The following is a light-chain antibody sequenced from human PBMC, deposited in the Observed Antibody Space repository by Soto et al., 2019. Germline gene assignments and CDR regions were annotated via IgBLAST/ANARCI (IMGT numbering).Light chain of an antibody. CDR2: AVS. Sequence: QSVLTQPASVSGSPGQSITISCTGTSSDFGGYNYVSWYQQHPGKAPQLMIYAVSNRPSGVSDRFSGSKSANTASLTISGLQAEDEADYYCSSFTSSNTYIFGTGT. CDR1: SSDFGGYNY. J-gene: IGLJ1*01. V-gene: IGLV2-14*03. CDR3: SSFTSSNTYI.